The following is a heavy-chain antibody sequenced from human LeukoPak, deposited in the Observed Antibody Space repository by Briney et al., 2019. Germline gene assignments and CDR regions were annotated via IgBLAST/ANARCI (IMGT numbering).Heavy chain of an antibody. J-gene: IGHJ4*02. Sequence: SETLSLTCTASGGSISSGSYYWSWIRQPAGKGLEWIGRIYTSGSTNYNPSLKSRVTISVDTSKNQFSLKLSSVTAADTAVYYCAREGSGGDYYFDYWGQGTLVTVSS. CDR2: IYTSGST. CDR3: AREGSGGDYYFDY. D-gene: IGHD2-21*02. V-gene: IGHV4-61*02. CDR1: GGSISSGSYY.